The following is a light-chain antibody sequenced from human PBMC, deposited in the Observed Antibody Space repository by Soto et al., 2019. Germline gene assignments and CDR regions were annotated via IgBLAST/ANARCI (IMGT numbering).Light chain of an antibody. J-gene: IGKJ1*01. Sequence: DIQMTQSPSSLSASVGDRVTISCRASQGISIYLAWYQQKPGKVPKLLIYRASTLQSGVPSRFSGSGSGTDFTLTISSLQPGDVATYYCQKYNSAPPWTFGQGTKVDI. CDR2: RAS. CDR3: QKYNSAPPWT. CDR1: QGISIY. V-gene: IGKV1-27*01.